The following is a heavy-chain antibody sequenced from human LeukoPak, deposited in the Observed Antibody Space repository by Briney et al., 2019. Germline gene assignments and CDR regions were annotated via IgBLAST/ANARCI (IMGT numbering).Heavy chain of an antibody. Sequence: PGGSLRLSCAASGFTFSSYWMHWVRQAPGKGLVWVSRINADGSSTSYADSVKGRFTISRDNAKNTLYLQMNSLRAEDTAVYYCARGSGYYGNWFDPWGQGTLVTVSS. J-gene: IGHJ5*02. CDR1: GFTFSSYW. CDR2: INADGSST. D-gene: IGHD3-3*01. CDR3: ARGSGYYGNWFDP. V-gene: IGHV3-74*01.